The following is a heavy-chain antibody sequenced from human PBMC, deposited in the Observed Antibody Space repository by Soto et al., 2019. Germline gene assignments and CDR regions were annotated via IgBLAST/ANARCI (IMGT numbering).Heavy chain of an antibody. J-gene: IGHJ6*02. V-gene: IGHV3-21*01. D-gene: IGHD2-2*01. Sequence: EVQLVASGGGLVKPGGSLRLSCAASGVTFSSYSMNWVRQAPGKGLEWVSSISSSSSYIYYADSVKGRFTISRDNAKNSLYLQMNSLRAEDTAVYYCARDLAGYCSSTSCYYYYYGMDVWGHGTTVTVSS. CDR3: ARDLAGYCSSTSCYYYYYGMDV. CDR2: ISSSSSYI. CDR1: GVTFSSYS.